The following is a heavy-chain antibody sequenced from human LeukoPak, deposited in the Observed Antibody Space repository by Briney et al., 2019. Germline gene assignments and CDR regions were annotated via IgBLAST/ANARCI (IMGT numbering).Heavy chain of an antibody. CDR1: GFTFSSYE. J-gene: IGHJ3*02. V-gene: IGHV3-48*03. Sequence: GGSLRLSCAASGFTFSSYEMNWVRQAPGKGLEWASYISSRGSAIYYADSVKGRFTISRDNAKNSLYLQMNSLRADDTAVYYCARGGHDPGIPFDIWGQGTMVTVSS. D-gene: IGHD1-1*01. CDR2: ISSRGSAI. CDR3: ARGGHDPGIPFDI.